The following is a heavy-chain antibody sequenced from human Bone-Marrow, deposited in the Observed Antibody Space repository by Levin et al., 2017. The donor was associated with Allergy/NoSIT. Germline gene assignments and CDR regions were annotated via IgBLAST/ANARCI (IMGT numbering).Heavy chain of an antibody. V-gene: IGHV4-34*01. J-gene: IGHJ6*03. CDR1: GESFSGYF. CDR3: ARDSDTSSYMEV. Sequence: GSLRLSCAVYGESFSGYFWSWIRQVPGKGLEWIGEINQRGGTTYSPSLKSRVTMSVDTSKNQFSLKLTSVTAADTAVYYCARDSDTSSYMEVWGKGTTVTVSS. CDR2: INQRGGT. D-gene: IGHD2-2*01.